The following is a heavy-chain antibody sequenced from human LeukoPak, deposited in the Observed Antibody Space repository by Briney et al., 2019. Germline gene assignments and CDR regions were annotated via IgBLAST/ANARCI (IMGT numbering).Heavy chain of an antibody. J-gene: IGHJ3*02. CDR2: IIPIFGTA. D-gene: IGHD6-19*01. CDR1: GGTFSSYA. V-gene: IGHV1-69*06. Sequence: SVKVSCKASGGTFSSYAISWVRQAPGQGLEWMGGIIPIFGTANYAQKFQGRVTIIADKSTSTAYMELSSLRSEDTAVYYCARAPDYSSGWDDAFDIWGQGTMVTVSS. CDR3: ARAPDYSSGWDDAFDI.